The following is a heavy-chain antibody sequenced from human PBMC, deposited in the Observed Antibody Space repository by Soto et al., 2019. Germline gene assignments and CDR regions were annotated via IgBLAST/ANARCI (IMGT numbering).Heavy chain of an antibody. Sequence: PGESLKISCKGSGYSFTSYWISWVRQMPGKGLEWMGRIDPSDSYTNYSPSFQGHVTISADKSISTAYLQWSSLKASDTAMYYCARRGVHYYGSGSPPYYYGIDVWGQGTTVSVSS. CDR3: ARRGVHYYGSGSPPYYYGIDV. D-gene: IGHD3-10*01. J-gene: IGHJ6*02. CDR2: IDPSDSYT. V-gene: IGHV5-10-1*01. CDR1: GYSFTSYW.